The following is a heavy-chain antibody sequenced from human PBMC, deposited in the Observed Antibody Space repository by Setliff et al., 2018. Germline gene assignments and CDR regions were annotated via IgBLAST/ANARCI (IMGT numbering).Heavy chain of an antibody. CDR2: VHFGGDT. Sequence: SETLSLTCTVSGGGSINNYYWSWVRQSPGKGLEWIGFVHFGGDTNYNPSLKSRVTMSADTSKNQFSLQLTSVTAADTAIYYCARGGGSVLPNYYYFNYMDVWGKGTTVTVSS. J-gene: IGHJ6*03. D-gene: IGHD2-15*01. CDR1: GGGSINNYY. CDR3: ARGGGSVLPNYYYFNYMDV. V-gene: IGHV4-59*12.